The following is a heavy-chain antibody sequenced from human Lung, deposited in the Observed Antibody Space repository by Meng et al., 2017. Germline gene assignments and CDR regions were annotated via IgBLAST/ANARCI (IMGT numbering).Heavy chain of an antibody. Sequence: QLQQWGAGLVKPSETLARTCGVSGGSFSDYYLSWIRQPPGKGLEWIGEINHSGSTNYNPSLESRATISVDTSQNNLSLKLSSVTAADSAVYYCARGPTTMAHDFDYWGQGTLVTVSS. CDR1: GGSFSDYY. CDR3: ARGPTTMAHDFDY. J-gene: IGHJ4*02. CDR2: INHSGST. D-gene: IGHD4-11*01. V-gene: IGHV4-34*01.